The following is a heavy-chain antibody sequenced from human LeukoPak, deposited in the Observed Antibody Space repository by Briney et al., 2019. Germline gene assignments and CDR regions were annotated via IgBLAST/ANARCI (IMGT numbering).Heavy chain of an antibody. Sequence: PGGSLRLSCAASGFTFSSYGMHWVRQAPGKGLEWVAFIRYDGSNKYYADSVKGRFTISRDNAKNTLYLQMNSLRAEDTAVYYCARVALPYYYDSSGYTFGYWGQGTLVTVSS. CDR1: GFTFSSYG. V-gene: IGHV3-30*02. CDR2: IRYDGSNK. J-gene: IGHJ4*02. CDR3: ARVALPYYYDSSGYTFGY. D-gene: IGHD3-22*01.